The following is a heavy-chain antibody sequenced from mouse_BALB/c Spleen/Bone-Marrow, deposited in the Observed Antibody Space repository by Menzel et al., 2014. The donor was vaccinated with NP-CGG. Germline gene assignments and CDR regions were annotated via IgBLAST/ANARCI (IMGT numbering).Heavy chain of an antibody. CDR3: ARAYYVNYDAMDY. V-gene: IGHV1-69*02. CDR2: IDPSDSET. D-gene: IGHD2-10*01. CDR1: GYTFTSYW. J-gene: IGHJ4*01. Sequence: QVQLQQPGAELVKPGAPVKLSCKASGYTFTSYWMNWVKQRPGRGLEWIGRIDPSDSETLYNQKFKDKATLTVDKSSSTAYIQLSSLTSEDSAAYNCARAYYVNYDAMDYWGQGTSVTVSS.